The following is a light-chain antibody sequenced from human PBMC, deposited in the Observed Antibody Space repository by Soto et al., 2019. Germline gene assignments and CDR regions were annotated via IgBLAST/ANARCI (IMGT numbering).Light chain of an antibody. Sequence: DIQLTQSPSFLSASVGDRVTITCRASQDISSYLAWYQQKPGEAPKLLISDGSTLQSGVPSRFSGSGSGIEFTLTITSLQPEDFATFYCQQFYTYLLTFGGGTKVDI. J-gene: IGKJ4*01. V-gene: IGKV1-9*01. CDR1: QDISSY. CDR3: QQFYTYLLT. CDR2: DGS.